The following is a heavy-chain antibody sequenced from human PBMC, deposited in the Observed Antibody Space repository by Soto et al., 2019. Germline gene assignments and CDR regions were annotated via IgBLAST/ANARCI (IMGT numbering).Heavy chain of an antibody. CDR3: ARRYCRSGDCHSDY. CDR2: IRDKVNNYAT. V-gene: IGHV3-73*01. CDR1: GFTFSNSA. D-gene: IGHD2-21*02. Sequence: PGGSLRLSCAASGFTFSNSAIHWVRQASGKGLEWVGRIRDKVNNYATEYAASVKGGFTMSRDESKNTAYLQMNNLKTEDTAVYYCARRYCRSGDCHSDYWGQGALVTVSS. J-gene: IGHJ4*02.